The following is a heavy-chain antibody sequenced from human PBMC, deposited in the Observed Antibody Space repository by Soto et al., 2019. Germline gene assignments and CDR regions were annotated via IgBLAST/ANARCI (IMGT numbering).Heavy chain of an antibody. J-gene: IGHJ3*02. CDR2: IIPIFGTA. D-gene: IGHD6-19*01. CDR1: GGTFSSYA. CDR3: ARFQWLPLRAFDI. V-gene: IGHV1-69*13. Sequence: ASVKVSCKASGGTFSSYAISWVRQAPGQGLEWMGGIIPIFGTANYAQKFQGRVTITADESTSTAYMELSSLRSEDTAVYYCARFQWLPLRAFDIWGQGTMVTVSS.